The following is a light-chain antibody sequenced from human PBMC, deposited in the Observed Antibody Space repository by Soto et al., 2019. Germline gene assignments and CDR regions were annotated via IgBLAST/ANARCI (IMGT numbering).Light chain of an antibody. V-gene: IGKV3-20*01. CDR1: QSVGNSY. J-gene: IGKJ4*01. CDR3: QQWRSSPLS. Sequence: EIGLTQSPGTLSLSPGEGATLSCRASQSVGNSYVAWYQKKPGQAPRLLISGTYSSATGIPDRFRGSGSDTDFTLTITSLEPEDFAVYYCQQWRSSPLSFGAGTKIEMK. CDR2: GTY.